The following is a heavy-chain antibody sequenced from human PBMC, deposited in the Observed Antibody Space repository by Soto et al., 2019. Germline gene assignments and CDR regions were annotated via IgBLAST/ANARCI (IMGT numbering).Heavy chain of an antibody. Sequence: PGESLKISCKGSGYSFAGYWITWVGQKPGKGLEWMGRIDPSDSQTYYSPSFRGHVTISVTKSITTVFLQWSSLGASDTAMYYCARQIYDSDTGPNFQYYFDSWGQGTPVTVSS. CDR3: ARQIYDSDTGPNFQYYFDS. V-gene: IGHV5-10-1*01. CDR1: GYSFAGYW. J-gene: IGHJ4*02. CDR2: IDPSDSQT. D-gene: IGHD3-22*01.